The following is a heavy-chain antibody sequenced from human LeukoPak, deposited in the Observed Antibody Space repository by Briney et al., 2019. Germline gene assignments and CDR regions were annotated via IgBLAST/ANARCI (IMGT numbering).Heavy chain of an antibody. Sequence: ASVKVSCKASGYTFTSYGISWVRQAPGQGLEWMGGIIPIFGTANYAQKFQGRVTITADESTSTAYMELSSLRSEDTAVYYCARIGNYYDSSGYLGYWGQGTLVTVSS. V-gene: IGHV1-69*13. CDR3: ARIGNYYDSSGYLGY. CDR2: IIPIFGTA. CDR1: GYTFTSYG. J-gene: IGHJ4*02. D-gene: IGHD3-22*01.